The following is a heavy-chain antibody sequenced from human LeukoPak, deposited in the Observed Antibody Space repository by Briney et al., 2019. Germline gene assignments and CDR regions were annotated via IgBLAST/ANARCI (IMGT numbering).Heavy chain of an antibody. J-gene: IGHJ4*02. V-gene: IGHV1-24*01. CDR2: FDPEDGET. CDR3: ATVGYYYDSSGYSHSPDY. CDR1: GYTLTELS. D-gene: IGHD3-22*01. Sequence: ASVKVPCKVSGYTLTELSMHWVRQAPGKGLEWMGGFDPEDGETIYAQKFQGRVTMTEDTSTDTAYMELSSLRSEDTAVYYCATVGYYYDSSGYSHSPDYWGQGTLVTVSS.